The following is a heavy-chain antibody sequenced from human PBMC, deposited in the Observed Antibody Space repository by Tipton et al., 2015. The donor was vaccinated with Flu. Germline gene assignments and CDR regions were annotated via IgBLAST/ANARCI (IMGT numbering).Heavy chain of an antibody. D-gene: IGHD5-24*01. Sequence: TLSLTCKVSGVSISGNYWSWIRQSPGEGLEWIGYIFDSGSTNYNPSLKSRVTISVDTSNNQFSLRLNSVTAADTAVYYCARGGDVYNSFDYWGQGTLVTVSS. CDR3: ARGGDVYNSFDY. CDR1: GVSISGNY. CDR2: IFDSGST. J-gene: IGHJ4*02. V-gene: IGHV4-59*01.